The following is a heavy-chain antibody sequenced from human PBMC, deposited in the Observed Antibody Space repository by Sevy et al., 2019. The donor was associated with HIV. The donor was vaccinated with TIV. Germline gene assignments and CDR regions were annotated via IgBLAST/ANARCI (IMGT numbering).Heavy chain of an antibody. J-gene: IGHJ5*02. Sequence: GSLRLSCAVYGGSFSGYYWSWIRQPPGKGLEWIGEINHSGSTNYNPSLKSRVTISVDTSKNQFSLKLSSVTAADTAVYYCARGLEENWFDPWGQGTLVTVSS. CDR2: INHSGST. CDR3: ARGLEENWFDP. V-gene: IGHV4-34*01. CDR1: GGSFSGYY.